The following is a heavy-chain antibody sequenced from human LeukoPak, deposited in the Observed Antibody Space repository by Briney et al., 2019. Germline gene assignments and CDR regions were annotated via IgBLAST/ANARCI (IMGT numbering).Heavy chain of an antibody. V-gene: IGHV4-39*02. CDR2: VYYGRSP. D-gene: IGHD6-25*01. J-gene: IGHJ4*02. Sequence: SETLSLTCTVSGDSISRSTYYWAWIRQPPGKGLEWIGSVYYGRSPYFDPSLESRATISVDTSKNHFSLKMSSVTAADTAVYYCARSSGTGTFSYWGQGTLVTVSS. CDR3: ARSSGTGTFSY. CDR1: GDSISRSTYY.